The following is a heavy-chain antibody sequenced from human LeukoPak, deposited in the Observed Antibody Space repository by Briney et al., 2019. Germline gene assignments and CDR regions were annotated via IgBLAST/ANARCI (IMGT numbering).Heavy chain of an antibody. CDR3: ARGVGLTQGGAFDF. V-gene: IGHV4-38-2*02. D-gene: IGHD3-16*01. CDR1: GYSINSGFY. CDR2: IYHSGST. Sequence: PSETLSLTCTVSGYSINSGFYWGWIRQPPGKGLEWIGSIYHSGSTHYKSSLKSRVAISVDTSKNQLSLKLTSVTAADTAVYYCARGVGLTQGGAFDFWGQGTLVTVSS. J-gene: IGHJ4*02.